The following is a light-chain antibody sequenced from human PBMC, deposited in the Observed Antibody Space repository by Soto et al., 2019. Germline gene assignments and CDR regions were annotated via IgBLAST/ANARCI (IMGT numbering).Light chain of an antibody. J-gene: IGLJ1*01. Sequence: QSVLTQPASVSGSPGQSITISCTGTSSDVGSYNLVSWYQQHPGKAPKFMIFEGNNRPSALSNRVSGSQSGNTASLTISGRQGANEADYVCCSYAGSLAYVFGTGTKVTVL. CDR1: SSDVGSYNL. CDR2: EGN. V-gene: IGLV2-23*01. CDR3: CSYAGSLAYV.